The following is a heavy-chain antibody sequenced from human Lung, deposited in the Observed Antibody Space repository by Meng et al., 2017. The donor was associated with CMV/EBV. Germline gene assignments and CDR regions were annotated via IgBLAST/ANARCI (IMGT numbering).Heavy chain of an antibody. CDR1: GFSFRTYW. CDR3: ARESDILTGGLDY. CDR2: TDPDGKTT. J-gene: IGHJ4*02. V-gene: IGHV3-74*01. Sequence: CAASGFSFRTYWMHWVRPAPGKGLVWVSHTDPDGKTTNYADSVKSRFTISRDNAKKTLYLQMNSLRAEDTAVYYCARESDILTGGLDYWGQGTLVTVSS. D-gene: IGHD3-9*01.